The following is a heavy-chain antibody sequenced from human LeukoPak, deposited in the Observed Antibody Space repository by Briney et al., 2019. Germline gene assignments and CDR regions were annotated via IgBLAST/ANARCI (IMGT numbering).Heavy chain of an antibody. CDR3: VWEAY. J-gene: IGHJ4*02. V-gene: IGHV3-7*03. D-gene: IGHD1-26*01. CDR1: GFSFSNYW. CDR2: MRQDGSEK. Sequence: GGSLRLSCTASGFSFSNYWMSWVRQAPGSGLEWVAHMRQDGSEKNYVDSVKGRFTISRDNAKNSLYLQMNSLRFEDTALYYCVWEAYWGQGTLVTVSS.